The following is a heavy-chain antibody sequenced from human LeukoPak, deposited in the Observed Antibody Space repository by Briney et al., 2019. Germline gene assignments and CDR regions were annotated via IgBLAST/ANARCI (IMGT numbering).Heavy chain of an antibody. D-gene: IGHD2-8*01. J-gene: IGHJ4*02. Sequence: PGGSLRLSCAASGFTFSSYSMNWVRQAPGKGLEWVSAISGSGGSTYYADSVKGRFTISRDNSKNTLYLQMNSLRAEDTAVYYCATRKWAPRSLFDYWGQGTLVTVSS. CDR1: GFTFSSYS. V-gene: IGHV3-23*01. CDR2: ISGSGGST. CDR3: ATRKWAPRSLFDY.